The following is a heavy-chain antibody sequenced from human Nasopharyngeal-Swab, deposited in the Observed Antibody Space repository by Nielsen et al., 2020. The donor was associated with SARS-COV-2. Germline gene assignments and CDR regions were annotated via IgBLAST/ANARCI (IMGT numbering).Heavy chain of an antibody. V-gene: IGHV3-48*03. CDR3: ARLGGWSVGYYGMDV. J-gene: IGHJ6*02. D-gene: IGHD6-19*01. Sequence: GESLKISCAASGFTFSSYEMNWVRQAPGKGLEWVSYISSSGSTIYYADSVKGRFTISRDNAKNSLYLQMNSLRAEDTAVYYCARLGGWSVGYYGMDVWGQGTAVTVSS. CDR2: ISSSGSTI. CDR1: GFTFSSYE.